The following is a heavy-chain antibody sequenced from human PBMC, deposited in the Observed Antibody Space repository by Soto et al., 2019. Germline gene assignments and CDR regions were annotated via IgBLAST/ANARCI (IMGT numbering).Heavy chain of an antibody. CDR3: STRAYDTNGYYRFDA. J-gene: IGHJ5*01. D-gene: IGHD3-22*01. V-gene: IGHV4-34*01. Sequence: SETLSLTCSLYGCSFSGYYWSLIRQPPGKGLEWIGEINHSGSTNYNPSLKSRVTISVDTSKNQFSLTLSAVTAADTAMYYCSTRAYDTNGYYRFDAWGKGTLVTV. CDR1: GCSFSGYY. CDR2: INHSGST.